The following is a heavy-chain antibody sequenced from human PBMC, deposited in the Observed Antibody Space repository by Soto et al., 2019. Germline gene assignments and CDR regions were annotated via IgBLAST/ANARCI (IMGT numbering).Heavy chain of an antibody. CDR1: GYTFTGYY. J-gene: IGHJ6*02. CDR2: INPNSGGT. CDR3: ATYSSSSGAPYYYYGMDV. V-gene: IGHV1-2*02. D-gene: IGHD6-6*01. Sequence: ASVKVSCKASGYTFTGYYMHWVRQAPGQGLEWMGWINPNSGGTNYAQKFQGRVTMTRDTSISTAYMELSRLRSDDTAVYYCATYSSSSGAPYYYYGMDVWGQGTTVTSP.